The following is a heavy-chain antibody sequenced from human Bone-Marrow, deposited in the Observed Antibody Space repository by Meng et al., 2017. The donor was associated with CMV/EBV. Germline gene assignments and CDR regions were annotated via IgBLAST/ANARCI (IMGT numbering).Heavy chain of an antibody. J-gene: IGHJ4*02. CDR1: GFTVSSNY. V-gene: IGHV3-53*01. CDR3: ARGGYSGYCSSTSCYEYYFDY. CDR2: IYSGGNT. D-gene: IGHD2-2*01. Sequence: GESLKISCAASGFTVSSNYMSWVRQAPGKGLEWVSVIYSGGNTYYADSVRGRFTISRDNSKNTVYLQMNSLRAEDTAVYYCARGGYSGYCSSTSCYEYYFDYWGQGTLVTVSS.